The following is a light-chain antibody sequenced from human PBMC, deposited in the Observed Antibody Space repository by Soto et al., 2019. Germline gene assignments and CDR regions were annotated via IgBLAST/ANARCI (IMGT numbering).Light chain of an antibody. J-gene: IGLJ1*01. V-gene: IGLV2-14*01. CDR1: SSDVGGYNY. Sequence: QSALTQPASVSGSPGQSITISCTGTSSDVGGYNYVSWYQQHPGKAPKLMIYDVSNRPSGVSNHFSGSKSGNTASLTISGLQAEDEADYYCSSYTSSSTLVVFGTGTKVTVL. CDR2: DVS. CDR3: SSYTSSSTLVV.